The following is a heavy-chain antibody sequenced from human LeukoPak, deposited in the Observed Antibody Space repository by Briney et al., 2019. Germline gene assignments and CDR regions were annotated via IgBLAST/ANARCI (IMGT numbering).Heavy chain of an antibody. J-gene: IGHJ4*02. CDR3: ARDKGASGWYGDY. Sequence: PGGSLRLSCAASGFTFSNAWMTWVRQAPGKGLEWVAIIWYDGSNQYYADSVKGRFTISKDNSKNTLYLQMNSLRVEDTAIYYCARDKGASGWYGDYWGQGTLVTVSS. CDR2: IWYDGSNQ. V-gene: IGHV3-33*08. D-gene: IGHD6-19*01. CDR1: GFTFSNAW.